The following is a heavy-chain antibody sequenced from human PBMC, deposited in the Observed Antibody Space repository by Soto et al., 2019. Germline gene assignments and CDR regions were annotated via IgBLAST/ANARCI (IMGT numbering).Heavy chain of an antibody. V-gene: IGHV4-30-4*01. Sequence: SESLSLTCTVSGGSISSGDYYWSWIRQPPGKGLEWIGYIYYSGSTYYNPSLKSRVTISVDTSKNQFSLKLSSVTAADTAVYYCARDEYGGNSGFPLYYGMDVWGQGTTVTVSS. CDR1: GGSISSGDYY. J-gene: IGHJ6*02. D-gene: IGHD4-17*01. CDR3: ARDEYGGNSGFPLYYGMDV. CDR2: IYYSGST.